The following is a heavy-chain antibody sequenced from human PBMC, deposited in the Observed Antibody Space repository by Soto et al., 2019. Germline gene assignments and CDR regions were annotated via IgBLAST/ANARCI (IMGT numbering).Heavy chain of an antibody. CDR1: GFTFNTYW. CDR3: TRGIYDYGDYAGFDF. CDR2: LNSDGSFT. Sequence: EVQLVESGGGLVQPGGSLRLSCAASGFTFNTYWMQWVHQGPGKGPEWVSRLNSDGSFTSYADSVKGRFIVSRDNAKNTVYLQMNSLRVEDTAVYYCTRGIYDYGDYAGFDFWGQGTLVTVSS. J-gene: IGHJ4*02. D-gene: IGHD4-17*01. V-gene: IGHV3-74*01.